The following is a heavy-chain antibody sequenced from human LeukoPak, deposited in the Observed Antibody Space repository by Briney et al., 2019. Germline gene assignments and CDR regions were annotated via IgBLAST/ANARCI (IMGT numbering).Heavy chain of an antibody. J-gene: IGHJ3*02. Sequence: TGGSLRLSCVTSGFNFTNYNMNWVRQAPGKGLEWISSISSSSSDIHHLDSVKGRFTVSRDNAKSSLYLQMNSLTTEDTALYYCAKDKYCSSTSCTEFTFDIWGQGTMVTVSS. CDR3: AKDKYCSSTSCTEFTFDI. D-gene: IGHD2-2*01. CDR2: ISSSSSDI. CDR1: GFNFTNYN. V-gene: IGHV3-21*04.